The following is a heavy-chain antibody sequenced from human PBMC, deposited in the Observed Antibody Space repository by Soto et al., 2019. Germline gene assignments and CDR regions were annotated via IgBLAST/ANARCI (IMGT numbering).Heavy chain of an antibody. CDR3: ARDWHDSSGYNRYYFDY. D-gene: IGHD3-22*01. CDR2: IWYDGSNK. CDR1: GLTFSSYG. V-gene: IGHV3-33*01. Sequence: QVQLVESGGGVVQPGRSLRLSCVASGLTFSSYGMHWVRQAPGKGLEWVAVIWYDGSNKYYADSVKGRFTISRDNSKNTLYLQMNSLRAEDTAVYYCARDWHDSSGYNRYYFDYWGQGTLVTVSS. J-gene: IGHJ4*02.